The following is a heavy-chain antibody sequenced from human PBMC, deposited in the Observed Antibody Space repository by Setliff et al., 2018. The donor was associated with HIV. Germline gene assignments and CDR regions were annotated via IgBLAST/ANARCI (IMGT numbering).Heavy chain of an antibody. CDR3: ARGGVCTSTSCGGNYYYGMDV. J-gene: IGHJ6*02. Sequence: PSVKVSCKASGYTFTSCFMHWVRQAPGQGLEYMGIINPSDGTTDYSQKFQGRVTMTRDTSASTAYMELSSLRSDDTAVYYCARGGVCTSTSCGGNYYYGMDVWGQGTTVTVSS. CDR2: INPSDGTT. V-gene: IGHV1-46*01. D-gene: IGHD2-2*01. CDR1: GYTFTSCF.